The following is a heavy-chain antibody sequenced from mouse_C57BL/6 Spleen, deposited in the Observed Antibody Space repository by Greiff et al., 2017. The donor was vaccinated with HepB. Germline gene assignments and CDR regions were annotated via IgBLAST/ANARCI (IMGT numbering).Heavy chain of an antibody. CDR2: ISGGGGNT. Sequence: EVHLVESGGGLVKPGGSLKLSCAASGFTFSSYTMSWVRQTPEKRLEWVATISGGGGNTYYPDSVKGRFTISRDNAKNTLYLQMSSLRSEDTALYDCASPDCFACWGQGTLVTVSA. V-gene: IGHV5-9*01. CDR1: GFTFSSYT. J-gene: IGHJ3*01. CDR3: ASPDCFAC.